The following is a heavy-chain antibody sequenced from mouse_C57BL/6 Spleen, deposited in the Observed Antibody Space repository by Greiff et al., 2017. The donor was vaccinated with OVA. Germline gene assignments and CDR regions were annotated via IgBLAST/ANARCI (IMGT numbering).Heavy chain of an antibody. V-gene: IGHV1-55*01. J-gene: IGHJ1*03. CDR2: IYPGSGST. CDR1: GYTFTSYW. CDR3: AIKDFYYYGSRTRYFDV. Sequence: QVQLQQSGAELVKPGASVKMSCKASGYTFTSYWITWVKQRPGQGLEWIGDIYPGSGSTNYNEKFKSKATLTVDTSSSTAYMQLSSLTSEDSAVYYCAIKDFYYYGSRTRYFDVWGTGTTVTVSS. D-gene: IGHD1-1*01.